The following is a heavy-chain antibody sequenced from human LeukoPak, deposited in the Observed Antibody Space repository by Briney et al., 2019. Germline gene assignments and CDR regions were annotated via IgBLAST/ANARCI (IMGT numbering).Heavy chain of an antibody. J-gene: IGHJ3*02. D-gene: IGHD4-17*01. CDR1: GFTFSSYG. CDR3: ARDETTYAFDI. Sequence: PGGSLRLSCAASGFTFSSYGVHWVRQAPGKGLEWVAVIWYDGSNKYYADSVKGRFTISRDNSKNTLYLQMNSLRAEDTAVYYCARDETTYAFDIWGQGTMVTVSS. CDR2: IWYDGSNK. V-gene: IGHV3-33*01.